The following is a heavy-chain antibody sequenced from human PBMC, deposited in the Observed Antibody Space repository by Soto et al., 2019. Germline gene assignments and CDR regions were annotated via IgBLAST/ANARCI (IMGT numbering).Heavy chain of an antibody. D-gene: IGHD1-26*01. CDR3: ARAGVVGATALDY. V-gene: IGHV4-30-2*01. Sequence: TSETLSLTCAVSGGSISSGGYSWSWIRQPPGKGLEWIGYIYHSGSTYYNPSLKSRVTISVDRSKNQFSLKLSSVTAADTAVYYCARAGVVGATALDYWGQGTLVNVS. CDR1: GGSISSGGYS. J-gene: IGHJ4*02. CDR2: IYHSGST.